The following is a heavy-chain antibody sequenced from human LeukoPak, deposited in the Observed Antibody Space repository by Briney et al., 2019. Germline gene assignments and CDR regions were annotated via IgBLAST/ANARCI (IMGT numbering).Heavy chain of an antibody. J-gene: IGHJ4*02. Sequence: GGSLRLSCAASGFTFSSYAMSWVRQAPGKGLEWVSAISGSGGSTYYADSVKGRFTISRDNSKNTLYLQMNSLRAEDTAVYYCAEDKGDLYYGWGGYCLGEAPNGYWGQGTLVTVSS. CDR1: GFTFSSYA. CDR2: ISGSGGST. D-gene: IGHD3-16*02. CDR3: AEDKGDLYYGWGGYCLGEAPNGY. V-gene: IGHV3-23*01.